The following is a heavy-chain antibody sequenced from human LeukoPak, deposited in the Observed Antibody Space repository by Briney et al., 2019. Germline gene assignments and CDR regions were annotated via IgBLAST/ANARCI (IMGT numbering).Heavy chain of an antibody. CDR3: ARDQGAFDM. CDR2: IKQDGSEK. Sequence: GGSLRLSCAGSGITLSTYWMSWIRQAPGKGLEWVGNIKQDGSEKYFVDSLRGRFTVSRDNAKNSLFLQMNSLRAEDTAVYYCARDQGAFDMWGQGTMVTVSS. V-gene: IGHV3-7*05. J-gene: IGHJ3*02. CDR1: GITLSTYW.